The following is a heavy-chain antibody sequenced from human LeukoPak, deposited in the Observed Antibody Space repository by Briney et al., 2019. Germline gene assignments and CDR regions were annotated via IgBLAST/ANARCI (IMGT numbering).Heavy chain of an antibody. CDR1: GFTFSSYS. J-gene: IGHJ4*02. CDR2: ISSSSSYI. D-gene: IGHD5-12*01. CDR3: ARAYESPFDY. Sequence: TGGSLRLSCAASGFTFSSYSMNWVRQAPGMGLEWVSSISSSSSYIYYADSVKGRFTISRDNAKNSLYLQMNSLRAEDTAVYYCARAYESPFDYWAREPWSPSPQ. V-gene: IGHV3-21*01.